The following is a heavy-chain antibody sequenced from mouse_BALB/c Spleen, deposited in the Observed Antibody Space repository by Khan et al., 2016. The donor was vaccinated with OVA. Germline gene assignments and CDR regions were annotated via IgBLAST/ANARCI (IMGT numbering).Heavy chain of an antibody. D-gene: IGHD3-1*01. V-gene: IGHV1-81*01. CDR1: GYTFTDYV. J-gene: IGHJ3*01. CDR2: IFPGSGTP. Sequence: VQLQESGPELVKPGASLKVSCKASGYTFTDYVIGWVKQRTRQGLEWIGDIFPGSGTPYYNEKIKDKATLTADKSSNTAYMQLRRLTSADTAVYFVARGGSSVFAYWVQGTLVTVSA. CDR3: ARGGSSVFAY.